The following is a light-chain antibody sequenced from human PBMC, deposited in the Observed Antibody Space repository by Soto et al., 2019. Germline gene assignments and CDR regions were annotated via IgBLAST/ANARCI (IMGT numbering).Light chain of an antibody. CDR1: SSNIGSNS. CDR3: AAWDDSLDGYV. CDR2: SNI. Sequence: QSVLTQPPSASGTPGQGVTISCSGSSSNIGSNSVNWYQHLPGTAPKLLIYSNIQRPSGVPDRFSGSKSGTSASLAISGLQSEDEADYYCAAWDDSLDGYVFGTGTKVTVL. J-gene: IGLJ1*01. V-gene: IGLV1-44*01.